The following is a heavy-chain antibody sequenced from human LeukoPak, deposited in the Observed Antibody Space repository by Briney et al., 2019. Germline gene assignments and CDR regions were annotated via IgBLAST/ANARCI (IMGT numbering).Heavy chain of an antibody. D-gene: IGHD2-15*01. Sequence: SETLSLTCTVSGGSISSYSWSWIRQPPGKGLKWIGYIYYSGSTNYNPSLKSRVTISVDMSKNQFSLKLSSVTAADTAVYYCATHPPKVCTGGSCTDYWGQGTLVTVSS. J-gene: IGHJ4*02. CDR1: GGSISSYS. CDR2: IYYSGST. CDR3: ATHPPKVCTGGSCTDY. V-gene: IGHV4-59*01.